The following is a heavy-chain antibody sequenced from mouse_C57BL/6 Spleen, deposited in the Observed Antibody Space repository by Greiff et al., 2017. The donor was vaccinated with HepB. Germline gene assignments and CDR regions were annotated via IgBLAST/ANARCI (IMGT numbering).Heavy chain of an antibody. CDR2: ISYDGSN. V-gene: IGHV3-6*01. CDR1: GYSITSGNY. J-gene: IGHJ2*01. Sequence: EVKLQESGPGLVKPSQSLSLTCSVTGYSITSGNYWNWIRQFPGNQLEWMGYISYDGSNNYNPSLKNRISITRDTSKNQCFLKLNSVTTEDTATYYCARDYFDYWGQGTTRTVSS. CDR3: ARDYFDY.